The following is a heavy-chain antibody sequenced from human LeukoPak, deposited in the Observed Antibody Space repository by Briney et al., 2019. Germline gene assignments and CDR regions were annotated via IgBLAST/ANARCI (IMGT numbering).Heavy chain of an antibody. D-gene: IGHD3-22*01. CDR1: GFTFSSYS. Sequence: GGSLRLSCAASGFTFSSYSMNWVRQAPGKGLEWVSSISSSSSYIYYADSVKGRFTISRDNAKNSLYLQMNSLRAEDTAVYYCARSSHYYVSSGYVRDAFDIWGQGTMVTVSS. CDR3: ARSSHYYVSSGYVRDAFDI. J-gene: IGHJ3*02. V-gene: IGHV3-21*01. CDR2: ISSSSSYI.